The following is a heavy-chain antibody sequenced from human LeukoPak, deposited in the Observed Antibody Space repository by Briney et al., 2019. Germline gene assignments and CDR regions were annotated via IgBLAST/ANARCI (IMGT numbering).Heavy chain of an antibody. J-gene: IGHJ4*02. CDR3: GRGDGYNQPNDY. Sequence: SETLSLTCTVSGGSVSSSNYYWSWIRQPPGKGLEWIGYIYYSGSTNYNPSLKSRITISADTSKNQFSLKLSSVTAADTAVYYCGRGDGYNQPNDYWGQGTLVTVSS. V-gene: IGHV4-61*01. D-gene: IGHD5-24*01. CDR1: GGSVSSSNYY. CDR2: IYYSGST.